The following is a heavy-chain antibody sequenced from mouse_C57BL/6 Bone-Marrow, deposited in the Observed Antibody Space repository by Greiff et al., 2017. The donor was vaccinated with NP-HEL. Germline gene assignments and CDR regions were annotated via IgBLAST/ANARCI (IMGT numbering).Heavy chain of an antibody. CDR1: GYAFSSYW. CDR3: ARGGLRRGAWFAY. J-gene: IGHJ3*01. Sequence: VQLQQSGAELVKPGASVKISCKASGYAFSSYWMNWVKQRPGKGLEWIGQIYPGDGDTNYNGKFKGKATLTADKSSSTAYMQLSSLTSEDSAVYFCARGGLRRGAWFAYWGQGTLVTVSA. V-gene: IGHV1-80*01. D-gene: IGHD2-4*01. CDR2: IYPGDGDT.